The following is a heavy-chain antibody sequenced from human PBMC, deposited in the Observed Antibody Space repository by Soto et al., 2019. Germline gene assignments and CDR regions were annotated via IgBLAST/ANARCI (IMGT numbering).Heavy chain of an antibody. J-gene: IGHJ4*02. D-gene: IGHD3-3*01. CDR1: GFTFSSYA. V-gene: IGHV3-23*01. CDR2: ISGGSIST. Sequence: EVQLLESGGGLVQPGGSLRLSCAASGFTFSSYAMSWVRQAPGKGLEWVSAISGGSISTYYADSVKGRFTISRDNSKNTLFMQMNSLRAEDTAVYYCAKVLLFGFFEWPQEYYFDYWGQGTLVTVSS. CDR3: AKVLLFGFFEWPQEYYFDY.